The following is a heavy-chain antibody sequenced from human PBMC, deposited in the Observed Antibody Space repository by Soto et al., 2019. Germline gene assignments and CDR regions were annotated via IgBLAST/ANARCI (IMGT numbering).Heavy chain of an antibody. CDR1: GFTLSNYA. D-gene: IGHD3-9*01. CDR3: AKGETLTGYFTFDY. Sequence: GGSLRLSCATSGFTLSNYAMNWVRQSPGKGLEWVSSISGSGDSTYYPDSVKGRFTVSRDNFKNTLYLQINSLRAEDTAVYYCAKGETLTGYFTFDYWGQGALVTVSS. CDR2: ISGSGDST. J-gene: IGHJ4*02. V-gene: IGHV3-23*01.